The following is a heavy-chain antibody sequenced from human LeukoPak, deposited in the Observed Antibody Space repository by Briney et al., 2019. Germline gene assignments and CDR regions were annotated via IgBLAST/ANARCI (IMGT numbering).Heavy chain of an antibody. CDR2: ISESGGGT. J-gene: IGHJ6*02. Sequence: PGRTLRLSCPVSGFTFSSYAMTWVRQASGKGLEWVSAISESGGGTYYADSVKGRFTISRDNSKKMLYLQMNSLRAEDTAVYYCAKGNPLVRYGMDVWGQGTTVTVSS. V-gene: IGHV3-23*01. D-gene: IGHD3-10*01. CDR3: AKGNPLVRYGMDV. CDR1: GFTFSSYA.